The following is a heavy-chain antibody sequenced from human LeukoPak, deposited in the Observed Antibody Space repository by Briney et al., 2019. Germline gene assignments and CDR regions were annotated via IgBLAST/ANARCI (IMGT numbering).Heavy chain of an antibody. D-gene: IGHD6-13*01. J-gene: IGHJ4*02. CDR1: AYTFTSYY. CDR3: ARVRQQLVDFDY. Sequence: ASVKVSCKASAYTFTSYYMHWVRQAPGQGLEWMGWINPNSGGTNYAQKFQGRVTMTRDTSISTAYMELGRLRSGDTAVYYCARVRQQLVDFDYWGQGTLVTVSS. CDR2: INPNSGGT. V-gene: IGHV1-2*02.